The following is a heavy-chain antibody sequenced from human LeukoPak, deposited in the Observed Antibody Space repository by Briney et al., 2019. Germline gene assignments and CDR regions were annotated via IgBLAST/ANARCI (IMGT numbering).Heavy chain of an antibody. V-gene: IGHV3-7*01. J-gene: IGHJ4*02. CDR3: ARGPLLWYYYFDY. CDR1: GFTFSSYW. Sequence: GGSLRLSCVASGFTFSSYWMTWVRQAPGKGLEWVANIKTDGSQIYYVDSVKGRFTISRDNAKNSLYLQMNSLRAEDTAVYYCARGPLLWYYYFDYWGQGTLVTVSS. CDR2: IKTDGSQI. D-gene: IGHD3-10*01.